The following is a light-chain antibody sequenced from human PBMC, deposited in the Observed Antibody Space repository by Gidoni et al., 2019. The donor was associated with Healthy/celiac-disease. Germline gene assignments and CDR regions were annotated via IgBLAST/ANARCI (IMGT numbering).Light chain of an antibody. V-gene: IGKV3-15*01. Sequence: ELVMTQSPATLSVSPGERATLSCRASQSVSSNLAWYQQKPGQAPRLLIYGASTRATGIPASFSGSGYGTEFTLTISSLQSEDFAVYYCQQYNNWPPGTFGQGTKVEIK. CDR1: QSVSSN. J-gene: IGKJ1*01. CDR3: QQYNNWPPGT. CDR2: GAS.